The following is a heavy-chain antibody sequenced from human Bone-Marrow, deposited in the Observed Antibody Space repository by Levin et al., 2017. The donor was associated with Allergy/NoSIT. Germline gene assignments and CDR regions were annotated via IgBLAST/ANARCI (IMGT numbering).Heavy chain of an antibody. J-gene: IGHJ6*02. CDR1: GGSISSGGYY. V-gene: IGHV4-31*02. D-gene: IGHD2-15*01. CDR3: ARGRGSLKNYYYYGMDV. CDR2: IYYSGST. Sequence: SQTLSLTCTVSGGSISSGGYYWSWIRQHPGKGLEWIGYIYYSGSTYYNPSLKSRVTISVDTSKNQFSLKLSSVTAADTAVYYCARGRGSLKNYYYYGMDVWGQGTTVTVSS.